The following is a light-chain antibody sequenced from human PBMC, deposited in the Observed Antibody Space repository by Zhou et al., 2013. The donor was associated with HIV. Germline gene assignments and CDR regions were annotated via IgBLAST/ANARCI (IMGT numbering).Light chain of an antibody. CDR2: GVS. CDR3: QQRISWPIT. V-gene: IGKV3-11*01. J-gene: IGKJ5*01. Sequence: EIVLTQSPATLSLSPGERATLSCRASQSVSRYFDWYQQKPGQPPRLLIYGVSNRATGIPARFSGSGSGTDFTLTISNLEPEDFAVYYCQQRISWPITFGQGTRLEIK. CDR1: QSVSRY.